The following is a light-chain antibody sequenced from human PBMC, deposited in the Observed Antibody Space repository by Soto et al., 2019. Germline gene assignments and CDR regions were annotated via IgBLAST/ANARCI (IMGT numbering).Light chain of an antibody. CDR2: GAS. CDR1: QSVSSSY. Sequence: EIVLTQSPGTLSLSPGERATLSCRASQSVSSSYLAWYKQKPAQAPRLLIYGASSRATGIPDRFSGSGSGTDFTLTISRLEPEDFAVYYCQQYGSSPPYTFGQGTKLEIK. J-gene: IGKJ2*01. CDR3: QQYGSSPPYT. V-gene: IGKV3-20*01.